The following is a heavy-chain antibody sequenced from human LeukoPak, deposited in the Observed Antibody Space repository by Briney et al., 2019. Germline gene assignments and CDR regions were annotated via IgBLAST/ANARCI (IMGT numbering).Heavy chain of an antibody. V-gene: IGHV4-4*07. CDR3: ASSVVGATTAGYFDY. CDR2: IYTSGST. J-gene: IGHJ4*02. Sequence: SETLSLTCTVSGGSISSYYWSWIRQPAGKGLEWIGRIYTSGSTNYNPSLKSRVTISVDTSKNQFSLKLSSVTAADTAVYYCASSVVGATTAGYFDYWGQGTLVTVSS. CDR1: GGSISSYY. D-gene: IGHD1-26*01.